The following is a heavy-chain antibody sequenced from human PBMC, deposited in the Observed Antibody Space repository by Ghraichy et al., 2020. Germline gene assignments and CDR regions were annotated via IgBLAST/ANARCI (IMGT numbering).Heavy chain of an antibody. CDR3: ARGLTSKSATAYYYYYSMDV. V-gene: IGHV1-2*02. J-gene: IGHJ6*02. CDR1: GYTFTAYY. CDR2: INPNSGGT. Sequence: AAVKVSCEASGYTFTAYYMHWVRQAPGQGLEWMGWINPNSGGTHYAQRFQGRVTMTTDTSISTADMHLSRLRSDDTAVYYCARGLTSKSATAYYYYYSMDVWGQGTTVTVSS. D-gene: IGHD2-15*01.